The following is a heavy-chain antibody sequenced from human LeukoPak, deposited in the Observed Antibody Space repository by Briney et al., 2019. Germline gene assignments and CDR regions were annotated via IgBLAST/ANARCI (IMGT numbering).Heavy chain of an antibody. CDR1: GFTFISYW. CDR2: INSDGSST. V-gene: IGHV3-74*01. J-gene: IGHJ4*02. CDR3: ARVGQWLRPFDY. D-gene: IGHD6-19*01. Sequence: PGGSLRLSCAASGFTFISYWMHWVRQAPGKGLVWVSRINSDGSSTSYADSVKGRFTISRDNAKNTLYLQMNSLGAEDTAVYYCARVGQWLRPFDYWGQGTLVTVSS.